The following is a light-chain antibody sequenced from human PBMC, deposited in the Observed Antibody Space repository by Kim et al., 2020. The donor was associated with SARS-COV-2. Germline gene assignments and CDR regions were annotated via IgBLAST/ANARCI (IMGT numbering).Light chain of an antibody. Sequence: ASVGDRVTITCRASQGINNFLAWYQQKPGKAPNLLIYSASTLQSGVPSRFIGSGSGTEFTLTITRLQPEDFATYYCQQLNSYPRTFGQGTKVDIK. CDR2: SAS. CDR1: QGINNF. V-gene: IGKV1-9*01. J-gene: IGKJ1*01. CDR3: QQLNSYPRT.